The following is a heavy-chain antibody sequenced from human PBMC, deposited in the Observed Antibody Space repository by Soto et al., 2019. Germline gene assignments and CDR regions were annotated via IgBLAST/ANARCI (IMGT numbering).Heavy chain of an antibody. Sequence: QVQLQESGPGLVKPSGTLSLTCAVTGDSVSSFYWWSWVRQSPWKGLEWIGEIFHSGSGTYNPSLKSRVNISLDKSKNHFSLNLDSVTAAETAVYVCSRGCSSSLIGFDVWGPGTMVTVSS. CDR3: SRGCSSSLIGFDV. J-gene: IGHJ3*01. CDR1: GDSVSSFYW. D-gene: IGHD2-15*01. V-gene: IGHV4-4*02. CDR2: IFHSGSG.